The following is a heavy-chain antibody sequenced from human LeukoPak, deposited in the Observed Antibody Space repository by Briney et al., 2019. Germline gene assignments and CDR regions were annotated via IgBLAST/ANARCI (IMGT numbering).Heavy chain of an antibody. V-gene: IGHV3-9*03. CDR1: GFTFDDYA. D-gene: IGHD4-23*01. CDR3: AKDTGGNSESAVDI. CDR2: ISWNSGSI. Sequence: GRSLRLSCAASGFTFDDYAMHWVRQAPGKGLEWVSGISWNSGSIGYADSVKGRFTISRDNAKNSQYLQMNSLRAEDMALYYCAKDTGGNSESAVDIWGQGTMVTVSS. J-gene: IGHJ3*02.